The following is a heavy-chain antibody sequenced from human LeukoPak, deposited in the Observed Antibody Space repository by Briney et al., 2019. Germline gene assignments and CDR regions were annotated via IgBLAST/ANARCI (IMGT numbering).Heavy chain of an antibody. D-gene: IGHD6-13*01. CDR1: GFTFSSYG. CDR3: AKGGIAAAEFDY. J-gene: IGHJ4*02. V-gene: IGHV3-30*18. Sequence: HTGRSLRLSCAASGFTFSSYGMHWVRQAPGKGLEWVAVISYDGSNKYYADSVKGRFTISRDNSKNTLYLQMNSLRAEDTAVYYCAKGGIAAAEFDYWGQGTLVTVSS. CDR2: ISYDGSNK.